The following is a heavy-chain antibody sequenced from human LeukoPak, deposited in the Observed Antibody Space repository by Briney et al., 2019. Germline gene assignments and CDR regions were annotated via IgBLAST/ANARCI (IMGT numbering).Heavy chain of an antibody. J-gene: IGHJ4*02. Sequence: ASVKVSCKASASGYTFTSFGISWVRQAPGQGLEWMGWISGYNGNTNYAQKLQGRVTMTTDTSTSTAYMELRSLRSDDTAMYYCARDPNYYDSSGYYDYWGQGTLVTVSS. D-gene: IGHD3-22*01. CDR1: GYTFTSFG. V-gene: IGHV1-18*01. CDR2: ISGYNGNT. CDR3: ARDPNYYDSSGYYDY.